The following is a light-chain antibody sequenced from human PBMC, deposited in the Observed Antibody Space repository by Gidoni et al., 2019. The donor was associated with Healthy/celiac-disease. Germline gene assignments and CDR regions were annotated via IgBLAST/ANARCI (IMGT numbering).Light chain of an antibody. Sequence: SSVLTQPPSVSVAPGPTARITCGGNNIGSKSVHWYQQKPGQAPVLVVYDASDRPSGIPERFSGANSGNTATLTISRVEAGDEADYYCQVWDSSSGVFGGGTKLTVL. CDR3: QVWDSSSGV. CDR1: NIGSKS. J-gene: IGLJ3*02. CDR2: DAS. V-gene: IGLV3-21*02.